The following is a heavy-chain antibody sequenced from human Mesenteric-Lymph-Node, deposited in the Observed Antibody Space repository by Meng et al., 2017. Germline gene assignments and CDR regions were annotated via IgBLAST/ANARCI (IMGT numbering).Heavy chain of an antibody. D-gene: IGHD2-15*01. J-gene: IGHJ3*02. Sequence: SVKVSCKASGGTFSTNWVRQAPGQGLEWMGGIIPKFAIANYAQKFQGRVTITADESTSTVYMELSSLRSEDTAVYYCARGARGFCGGGSCYPGGSVDIWGQGTMVTVSS. CDR3: ARGARGFCGGGSCYPGGSVDI. CDR1: GGTFSTN. CDR2: IIPKFAIA. V-gene: IGHV1-69*13.